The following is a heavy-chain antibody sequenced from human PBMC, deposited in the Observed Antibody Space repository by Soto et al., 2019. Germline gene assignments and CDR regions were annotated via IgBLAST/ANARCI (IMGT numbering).Heavy chain of an antibody. Sequence: GGSLRLSCAASGFTFSSYAMSWVRQAPGKGLEWVSAISGSGGSTYYADSVKGRFTISRDNSKNTLYLQMNSLRAEDTAVYYCARRGGQLVPLYYYYGMDVWGQGTTVTVSS. J-gene: IGHJ6*02. CDR2: ISGSGGST. CDR3: ARRGGQLVPLYYYYGMDV. D-gene: IGHD6-6*01. V-gene: IGHV3-23*01. CDR1: GFTFSSYA.